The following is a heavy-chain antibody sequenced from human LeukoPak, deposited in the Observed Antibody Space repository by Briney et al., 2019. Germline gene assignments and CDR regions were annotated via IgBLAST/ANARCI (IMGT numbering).Heavy chain of an antibody. V-gene: IGHV1-46*01. Sequence: ASVKVSFKACVYSFTSYCMHWVRQAPGQGLEWMGIINPSGDSTSYAHRFHGRVTLTRDTSTSTVYMERSSLRSEDTAVYYCARGDGGNRRAEYFQHCGQGTLVTVSS. D-gene: IGHD4-23*01. CDR1: VYSFTSYC. CDR3: ARGDGGNRRAEYFQH. CDR2: INPSGDST. J-gene: IGHJ1*01.